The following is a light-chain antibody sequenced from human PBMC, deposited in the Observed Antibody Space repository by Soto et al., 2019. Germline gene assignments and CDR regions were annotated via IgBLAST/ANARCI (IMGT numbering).Light chain of an antibody. V-gene: IGKV1-5*03. CDR2: KAS. CDR3: QQNHRFSYT. J-gene: IGKJ2*01. Sequence: DIQMTQSPSTLSASVGDRVTITCRASQSISTWLAWYQQKPGKAPNLLIYKASTLAIGVPARFSGSASGTEFTLTISSLQPDDFATYYCQQNHRFSYTFRQGTKLEI. CDR1: QSISTW.